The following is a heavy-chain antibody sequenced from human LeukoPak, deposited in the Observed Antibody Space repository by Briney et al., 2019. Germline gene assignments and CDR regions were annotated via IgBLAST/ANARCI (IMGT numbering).Heavy chain of an antibody. D-gene: IGHD1-26*01. Sequence: GGSLRLSCAASGFTFSSYAMSWVRQAPGKGLEWVSAISGSGGSTYYTDSVKGRFTISRDNSQNTLSLQMNSLRAEDTAVYYCAKRATREFDYWGQGTLVTVSS. CDR3: AKRATREFDY. CDR1: GFTFSSYA. V-gene: IGHV3-23*01. J-gene: IGHJ4*02. CDR2: ISGSGGST.